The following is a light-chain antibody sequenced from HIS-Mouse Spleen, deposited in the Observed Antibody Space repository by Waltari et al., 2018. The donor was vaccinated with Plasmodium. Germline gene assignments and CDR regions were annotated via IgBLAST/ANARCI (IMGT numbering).Light chain of an antibody. J-gene: IGLJ3*02. V-gene: IGLV2-14*01. CDR1: SSYVVGNNY. CDR3: SSYTSSSTLV. CDR2: DVS. Sequence: QSALTQPASVSGSPGQLIAISCTGTSSYVVGNNYVSWSQQHPGKAPKLMIYDVSNRPSGVSNRFSGSKSGNTASLTISGLQAEDEADYYCSSYTSSSTLVFGGGTKLTVL.